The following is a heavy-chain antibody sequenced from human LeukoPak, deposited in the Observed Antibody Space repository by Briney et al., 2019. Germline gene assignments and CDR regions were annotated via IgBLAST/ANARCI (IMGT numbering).Heavy chain of an antibody. D-gene: IGHD1-26*01. J-gene: IGHJ4*02. CDR3: ATERYSGTYPDLDN. V-gene: IGHV3-48*03. Sequence: GSLRLSCAASGFTFSNYEMNWVRQAPGKGLEWVSYISISGSIIYYADSVKGRFTISRDNAKNSLYLQMNSLRAEDTAVYYCATERYSGTYPDLDNWGQGTLVTVSS. CDR2: ISISGSII. CDR1: GFTFSNYE.